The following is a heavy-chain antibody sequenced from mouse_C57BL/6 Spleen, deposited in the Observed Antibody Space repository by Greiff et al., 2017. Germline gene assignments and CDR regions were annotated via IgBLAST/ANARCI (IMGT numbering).Heavy chain of an antibody. CDR2: ISSGGSYT. Sequence: EVKLMESGGDLVKPGGSLKLSCAASGFTFSSYGMSWVRQTPDKRLEWVATISSGGSYTYYPDSVKGRFTISRYNAKNTLYLQMSSLKSEDTAMDYCARTDSMVKGFAYWGQGTLVTVSA. V-gene: IGHV5-6*01. D-gene: IGHD2-2*01. CDR1: GFTFSSYG. CDR3: ARTDSMVKGFAY. J-gene: IGHJ3*01.